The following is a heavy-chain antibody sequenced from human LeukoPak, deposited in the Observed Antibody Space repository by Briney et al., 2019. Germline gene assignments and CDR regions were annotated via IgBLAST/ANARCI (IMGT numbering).Heavy chain of an antibody. Sequence: SETLSLTCTVSGGSISSYYWSWIRQPPGKGLEWIGYIYYSGSTNYNPSLKGRVTISVDTSKNQFSLKLSPVTAADTAVYYCARGLMMAVAGRGEFHYWGQGTLVTVSS. V-gene: IGHV4-59*01. D-gene: IGHD6-13*01. CDR1: GGSISSYY. J-gene: IGHJ4*02. CDR2: IYYSGST. CDR3: ARGLMMAVAGRGEFHY.